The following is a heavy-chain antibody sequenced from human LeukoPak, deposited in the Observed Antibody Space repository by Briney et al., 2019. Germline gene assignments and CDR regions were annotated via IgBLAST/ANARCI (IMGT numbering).Heavy chain of an antibody. CDR3: ARDRRGYSYGFGPDY. CDR1: GYTFTSYG. Sequence: VASVKVSCKPSGYTFTSYGISWVRQAPGQGLEWMGWISAYNGNTNYAQKLQGRVTMTTDTSTSTAYMELRSLRSDDTAVYYCARDRRGYSYGFGPDYWGQGTLVTVSS. V-gene: IGHV1-18*01. D-gene: IGHD5-18*01. CDR2: ISAYNGNT. J-gene: IGHJ4*02.